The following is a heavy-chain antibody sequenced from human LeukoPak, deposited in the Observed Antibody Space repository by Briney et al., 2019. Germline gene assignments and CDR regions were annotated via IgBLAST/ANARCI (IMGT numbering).Heavy chain of an antibody. CDR3: ARLYNNYPYYSDY. CDR2: IHSTGPT. J-gene: IGHJ4*02. Sequence: HPSETLSLTCTVSGGSISSYFWSWIRQPPGKGLEWIGYIHSTGPTNYNPTLKSRVTMSVNTSKNQFSLQLSSVTAADTAVYFCARLYNNYPYYSDYWGQGTLVTVSS. CDR1: GGSISSYF. V-gene: IGHV4-4*09. D-gene: IGHD4-11*01.